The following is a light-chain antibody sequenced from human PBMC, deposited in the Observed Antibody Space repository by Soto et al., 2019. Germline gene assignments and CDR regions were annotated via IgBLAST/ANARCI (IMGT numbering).Light chain of an antibody. CDR2: RNN. V-gene: IGLV1-47*01. CDR3: AAWDDSLSSSDV. J-gene: IGLJ1*01. Sequence: QSVLTQPPSASGTPGQRVTISCSGSSSNIGSNYVYWYQQLPGTAPKLLINRNNQRPSGVPDRFSGSKSGTSASLAISGLRSEDEGDYYCAAWDDSLSSSDVFGTGTQLTVL. CDR1: SSNIGSNY.